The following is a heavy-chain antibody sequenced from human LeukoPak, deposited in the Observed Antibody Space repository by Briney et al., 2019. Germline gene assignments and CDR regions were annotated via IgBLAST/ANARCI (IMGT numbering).Heavy chain of an antibody. CDR3: VREVYCGGGSCYTNLHY. V-gene: IGHV3-11*05. D-gene: IGHD2-15*01. Sequence: PGGSLRLSCAASGFTFSDYYTNWIRQAPGKGLEWVSYISRSSSYTKYADSVKGRFTISRDNAKNSLYLQMNSLRAEDTAVYYCVREVYCGGGSCYTNLHYWGQGTLVTVSS. CDR2: ISRSSSYT. J-gene: IGHJ4*02. CDR1: GFTFSDYY.